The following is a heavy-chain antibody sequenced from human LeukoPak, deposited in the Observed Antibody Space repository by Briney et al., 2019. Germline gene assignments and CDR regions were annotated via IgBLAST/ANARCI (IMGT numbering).Heavy chain of an antibody. J-gene: IGHJ4*02. Sequence: GESLKISCKGSGYSFTSYWIGWVRQMPGKGLEWMGIIYPGDSDTRYSPSFQGQVTISADKSISTAYLQWSSLKASDTAMYYCARQTQIAAAGTDYFDYWGQGTLVTVSS. CDR2: IYPGDSDT. CDR3: ARQTQIAAAGTDYFDY. CDR1: GYSFTSYW. D-gene: IGHD6-13*01. V-gene: IGHV5-51*01.